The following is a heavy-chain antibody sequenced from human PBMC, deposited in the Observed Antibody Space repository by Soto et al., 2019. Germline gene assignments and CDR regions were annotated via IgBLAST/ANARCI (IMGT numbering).Heavy chain of an antibody. CDR1: GGSIRGSSYY. Sequence: SETLALTCTVSGGSIRGSSYYWGWIRQPPGKGLEWIGCIYYSGSTYYNPSLKSRVAISVDTSKNQFSLKLSSVTAADTAAYYCARSLVATTHYFDYWGQGTLVPVSS. CDR2: IYYSGST. D-gene: IGHD1-26*01. V-gene: IGHV4-39*01. CDR3: ARSLVATTHYFDY. J-gene: IGHJ4*02.